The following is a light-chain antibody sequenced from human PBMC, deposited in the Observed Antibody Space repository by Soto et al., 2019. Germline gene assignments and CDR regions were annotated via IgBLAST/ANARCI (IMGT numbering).Light chain of an antibody. J-gene: IGKJ5*01. CDR3: QQGYSTLPIT. Sequence: DIQMTQSPSSLSASVGDRVTITFRASQSISSYLNWYQQKPGKAPKLLIYAASSLQSGVPSRFSGSGSGTDFTLTISSLQPEDFATYYCQQGYSTLPITFGQGTRLEIK. CDR1: QSISSY. CDR2: AAS. V-gene: IGKV1-39*01.